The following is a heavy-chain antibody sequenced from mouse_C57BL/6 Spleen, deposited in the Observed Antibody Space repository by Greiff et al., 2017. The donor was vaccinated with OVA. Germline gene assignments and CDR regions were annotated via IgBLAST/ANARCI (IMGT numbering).Heavy chain of an antibody. CDR2: ISSGGSYT. J-gene: IGHJ2*01. D-gene: IGHD4-1*01. CDR3: ARHQTGKGYFDY. CDR1: GFTFSSYG. V-gene: IGHV5-6*01. Sequence: EVQLVESGGDLVKPGGSLKLSCAASGFTFSSYGMSWVRQTPDKRLEWVATISSGGSYTYYPDSVKGRFTISRDNAKNTLYLQMSSLKSEDTAMYYCARHQTGKGYFDYWGQGTTLTVSS.